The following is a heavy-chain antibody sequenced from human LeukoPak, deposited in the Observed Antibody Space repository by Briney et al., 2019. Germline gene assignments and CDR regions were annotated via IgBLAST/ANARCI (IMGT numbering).Heavy chain of an antibody. CDR1: GFSVSSNY. CDR3: ARRGDGGRSFDY. J-gene: IGHJ4*02. Sequence: PGGSLRLSCAASGFSVSSNYLSWVRQAPGKGLEWVSVIHSGGNTYYADSVKGRFTISRDNSKNTLFLQMNSLRAEDTAVYYCARRGDGGRSFDYWGQGTLVTVSS. CDR2: IHSGGNT. D-gene: IGHD4-23*01. V-gene: IGHV3-53*01.